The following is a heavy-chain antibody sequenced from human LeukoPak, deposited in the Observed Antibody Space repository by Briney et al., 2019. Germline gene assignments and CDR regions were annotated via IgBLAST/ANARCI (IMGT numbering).Heavy chain of an antibody. Sequence: PSETLSHTCTVSGGPISGYYWSWIRQPPGKGLEWIGYIHYSVSTNYNPSLKSRVTISVDTSKNQISLKLSSVSAADTAVYYCARHLNYDFWSGYYSSPHFDYWGQGTLVTVSS. CDR1: GGPISGYY. D-gene: IGHD3-3*01. CDR3: ARHLNYDFWSGYYSSPHFDY. J-gene: IGHJ4*02. CDR2: IHYSVST. V-gene: IGHV4-59*08.